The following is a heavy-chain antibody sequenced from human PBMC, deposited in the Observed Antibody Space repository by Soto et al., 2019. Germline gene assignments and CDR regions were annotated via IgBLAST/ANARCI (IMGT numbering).Heavy chain of an antibody. CDR2: IHPGDSDT. V-gene: IGHV5-51*03. CDR3: TLSYGDSYYYYYGMDV. J-gene: IGHJ6*02. D-gene: IGHD4-17*01. CDR1: WFSFCRYT. Sequence: GGSLEISCVGSWFSFCRYTVGWGRPVPGKGLEWMGVIHPGDSDTIYSPSFQGQVTISADKSISTAYLQWSSLKASDTAMYYCTLSYGDSYYYYYGMDVWGQGTTVTVSS.